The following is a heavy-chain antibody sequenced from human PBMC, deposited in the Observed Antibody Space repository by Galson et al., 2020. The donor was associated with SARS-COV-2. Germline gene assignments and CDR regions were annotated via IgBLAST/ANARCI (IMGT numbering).Heavy chain of an antibody. D-gene: IGHD2-2*01. V-gene: IGHV5-51*01. CDR3: ARVRQDIVVHPAAPWGWFDS. Sequence: GESLKISCKGSGYTFTSYWIGWVRQMPGKGLEWMGIIYPGDSETKYSPSFQGQVTISVDRSTSTAFLQWNSLKASDTAMFYCARVRQDIVVHPAAPWGWFDSWGQGTLVTVSS. CDR1: GYTFTSYW. J-gene: IGHJ5*01. CDR2: IYPGDSET.